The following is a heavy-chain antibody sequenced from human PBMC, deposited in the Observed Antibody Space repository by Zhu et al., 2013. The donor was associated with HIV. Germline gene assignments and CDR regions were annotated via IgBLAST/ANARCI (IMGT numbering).Heavy chain of an antibody. V-gene: IGHV1-2*02. D-gene: IGHD3-10*01. CDR1: GYTFSGYY. CDR2: INPNSGGT. CDR3: AEGITMVRGYYGMDI. Sequence: QVQLVQSGAEVKKPGASVKVSCKASGYTFSGYYMHWVRQAPGRGLEWMGWINPNSGGTNFAQKFLGRVTMTRDTSISTAYMELRRLRSDDTAIYYCAEGITMVRGYYGMDIWGQGTTVTVSS. J-gene: IGHJ6*02.